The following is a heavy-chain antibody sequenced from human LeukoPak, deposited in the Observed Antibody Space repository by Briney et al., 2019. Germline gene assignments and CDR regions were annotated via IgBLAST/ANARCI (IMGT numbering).Heavy chain of an antibody. CDR2: IYYNGIS. Sequence: PSETLSLTCTVSGGSISGYYWSWIRQPPGKGLEWIAYIYYNGISNYNPSLKSRVIISVDSSKNQFSLKLTSVTAADTAVYYCAKDGGEQSGYFDYWGQGTRVTVSS. CDR1: GGSISGYY. V-gene: IGHV4-59*01. CDR3: AKDGGEQSGYFDY. D-gene: IGHD1/OR15-1a*01. J-gene: IGHJ4*02.